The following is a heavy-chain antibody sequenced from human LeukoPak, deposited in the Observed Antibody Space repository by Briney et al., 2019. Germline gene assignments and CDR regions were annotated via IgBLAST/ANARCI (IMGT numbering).Heavy chain of an antibody. J-gene: IGHJ5*02. V-gene: IGHV6-1*01. Sequence: SQTLSLTCAISGDSVSSNSAAWNWIRQSPSRGLEWLGRTYYRSKWYNDYAVSVKSRITINPDTSKNQFSLQLNSVTPEDTAVYYCARAAPATPLWFGELSTNWFDPWGQGTLVTVSS. CDR1: GDSVSSNSAA. D-gene: IGHD3-10*01. CDR3: ARAAPATPLWFGELSTNWFDP. CDR2: TYYRSKWYN.